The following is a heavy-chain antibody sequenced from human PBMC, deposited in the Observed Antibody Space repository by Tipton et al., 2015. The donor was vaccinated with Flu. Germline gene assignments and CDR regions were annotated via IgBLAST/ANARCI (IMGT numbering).Heavy chain of an antibody. CDR3: ATSQVGSGYY. V-gene: IGHV4-4*07. J-gene: IGHJ4*02. CDR1: GDSTSIYY. D-gene: IGHD3-10*01. Sequence: TLSLTCTVSGDSTSIYYWNWIRQPAGKGLEWIGRINTSGSATYNPSLKSRLSMSVDTSKNQFSLKLTSVTAADTTVYYCATSQVGSGYYWGLGTLVTVSS. CDR2: INTSGSA.